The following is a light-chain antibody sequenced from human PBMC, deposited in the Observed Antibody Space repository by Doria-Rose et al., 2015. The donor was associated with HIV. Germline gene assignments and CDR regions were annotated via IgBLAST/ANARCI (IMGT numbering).Light chain of an antibody. J-gene: IGKJ5*01. CDR3: QQYGTSRGT. CDR2: DAS. Sequence: TQSPGTLSLSPGERATLSCRASQRVRSSYLARYQQKPGQAPRLLIYDASTRATGIPDMFSGSGSGTDFTLTISRLEPEDVAVYYCQQYGTSRGTFGQGTRLEIK. V-gene: IGKV3-20*01. CDR1: QRVRSSY.